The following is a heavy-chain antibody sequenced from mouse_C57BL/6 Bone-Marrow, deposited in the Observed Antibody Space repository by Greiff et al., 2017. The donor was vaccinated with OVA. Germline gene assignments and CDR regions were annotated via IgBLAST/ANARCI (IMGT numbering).Heavy chain of an antibody. D-gene: IGHD2-3*01. V-gene: IGHV2-6-1*01. CDR1: GFSLTSYG. Sequence: VMLVESGPGLVAPSQSLSITCTVSGFSLTSYGVHWVRQPPGKGLEWLVVIWSDGSTTYNSALKSRLSISKENSQSQVFFNMNSLQTDDTAMYYCARHDGYYWYFDVWGTGTTVTVSS. CDR2: IWSDGST. CDR3: ARHDGYYWYFDV. J-gene: IGHJ1*03.